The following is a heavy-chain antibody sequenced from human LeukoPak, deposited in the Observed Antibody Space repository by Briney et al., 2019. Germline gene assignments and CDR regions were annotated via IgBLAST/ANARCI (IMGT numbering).Heavy chain of an antibody. Sequence: SETLSLTCTVSGGSISSYYWSWIRQPAGKGLEWIGRIYTSGSTNYNPSLKSRVTMSVDTSKNQFSLKLSSVTAADTAVYYCARDYQPLLYPQNYYYYYMDVWGKGTTVTVSS. V-gene: IGHV4-4*07. D-gene: IGHD2-2*02. J-gene: IGHJ6*03. CDR1: GGSISSYY. CDR2: IYTSGST. CDR3: ARDYQPLLYPQNYYYYYMDV.